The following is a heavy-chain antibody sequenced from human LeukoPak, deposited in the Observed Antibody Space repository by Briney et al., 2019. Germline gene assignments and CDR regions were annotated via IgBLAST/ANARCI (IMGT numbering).Heavy chain of an antibody. CDR3: ATSIAMTTVTTGGGFDY. CDR1: GFTFSSYA. D-gene: IGHD4-11*01. J-gene: IGHJ4*02. Sequence: GGSLRLSCAASGFTFSSYAMHWVRQAPGKGLEWVAVISYDGSNKYYADSVKGRFTIPRDNSKNTLYLQMNSLRAEDTAVYYCATSIAMTTVTTGGGFDYWGQGTLVTVSS. CDR2: ISYDGSNK. V-gene: IGHV3-30-3*01.